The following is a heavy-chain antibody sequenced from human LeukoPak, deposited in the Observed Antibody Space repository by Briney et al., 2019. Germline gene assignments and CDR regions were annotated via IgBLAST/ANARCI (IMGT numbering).Heavy chain of an antibody. Sequence: ASVKVSCKASGYTFTIYGISWVRQAPGQGLEWMGWISVYNGNTNYAQKLQGRVTMTTDTSTSTAYMELRSLRSDDTAVYYCARDGYCSSTSCYRSYHYYYGMDVWGQGTTGTVSS. CDR2: ISVYNGNT. CDR3: ARDGYCSSTSCYRSYHYYYGMDV. J-gene: IGHJ6*02. V-gene: IGHV1-18*01. CDR1: GYTFTIYG. D-gene: IGHD2-2*03.